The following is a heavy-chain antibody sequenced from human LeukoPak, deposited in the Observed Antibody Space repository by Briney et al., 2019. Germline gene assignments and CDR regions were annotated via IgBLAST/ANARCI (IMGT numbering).Heavy chain of an antibody. V-gene: IGHV3-30*18. Sequence: GGSPRLSCAASGFTFSSSGMHWVRQAPGKGLEWVAVVSYDGRNKYYADSVKGRFTISRDNSKNTLYMQMNSLRAEDTAVYYCAKDYGYYSSYYYGMDVWGQGTTVTVSS. CDR1: GFTFSSSG. D-gene: IGHD4-11*01. CDR2: VSYDGRNK. CDR3: AKDYGYYSSYYYGMDV. J-gene: IGHJ6*02.